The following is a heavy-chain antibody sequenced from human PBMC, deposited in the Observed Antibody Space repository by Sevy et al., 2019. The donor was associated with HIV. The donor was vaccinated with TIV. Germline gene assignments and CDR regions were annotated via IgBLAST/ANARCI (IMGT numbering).Heavy chain of an antibody. D-gene: IGHD2-15*01. CDR1: GFSFSDYR. J-gene: IGHJ4*02. CDR2: ISYDGRNNK. Sequence: GGSLRLSCAASGFSFSDYRMHWVRQAPGKGLEWVAVISYDGRNNKYNVDSVKGRFTISSDNSKNTLYLQMNSLRAEDTAIYYCARDRGEILSSAFDYWGQGTLVTVSS. V-gene: IGHV3-30*03. CDR3: ARDRGEILSSAFDY.